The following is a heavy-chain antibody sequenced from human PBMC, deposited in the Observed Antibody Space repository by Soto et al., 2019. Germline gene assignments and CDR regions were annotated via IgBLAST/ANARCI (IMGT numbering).Heavy chain of an antibody. Sequence: VASVKVSCKASGYTFTGYYMHWVRQAPGQGLEWMGWINPNSGGTNYAQKFQGWVTMTRDTSISTAYMELSRLRSDDTAVYYCARVLVGAIQSSYFDYWGQGTLVTVSS. CDR2: INPNSGGT. J-gene: IGHJ4*02. CDR1: GYTFTGYY. V-gene: IGHV1-2*04. D-gene: IGHD1-26*01. CDR3: ARVLVGAIQSSYFDY.